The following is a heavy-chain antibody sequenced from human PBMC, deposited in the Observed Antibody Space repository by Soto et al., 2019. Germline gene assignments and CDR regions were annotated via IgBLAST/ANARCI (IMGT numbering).Heavy chain of an antibody. D-gene: IGHD2-2*01. CDR1: GYTFTGYY. V-gene: IGHV1-2*02. J-gene: IGHJ4*02. Sequence: ASVKVSCKASGYTFTGYYVHWVRQAPGQGLEWMGWINPDNGGINYAQKFQGRVTMTRDTSITTAYMELSSLRSDDTAVYYCAREDIVAVPASMVDYWGQGTLVTVSS. CDR2: INPDNGGI. CDR3: AREDIVAVPASMVDY.